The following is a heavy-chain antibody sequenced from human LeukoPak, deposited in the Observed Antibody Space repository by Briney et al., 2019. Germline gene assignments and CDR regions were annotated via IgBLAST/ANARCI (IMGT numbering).Heavy chain of an antibody. J-gene: IGHJ4*02. CDR1: GYXFTGYY. CDR3: ARGSLRYFDY. Sequence: ASVKVSCKASGYXFTGYYIHWVRQAPGQGLEWMGWINPNSGDTNYAQKFQDRVTMTRDTSISTAFMEVSRLRFDDTAVYYCARGSLRYFDYWGQGTLVTVSS. D-gene: IGHD3-10*01. V-gene: IGHV1-2*02. CDR2: INPNSGDT.